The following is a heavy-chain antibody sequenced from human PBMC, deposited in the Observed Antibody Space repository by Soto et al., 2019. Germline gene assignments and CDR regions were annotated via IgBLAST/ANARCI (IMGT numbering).Heavy chain of an antibody. Sequence: PVKGSFKASGGTLSSYAISWVRQAPGQGLEWMGGIIPIFGTASYAQKFQGRVTITADESTSTAYMELSSLRSEDTAVYYCASGYDFWSGYRNWGQGTLVTVSS. CDR2: IIPIFGTA. CDR1: GGTLSSYA. V-gene: IGHV1-69*13. J-gene: IGHJ4*02. CDR3: ASGYDFWSGYRN. D-gene: IGHD3-3*01.